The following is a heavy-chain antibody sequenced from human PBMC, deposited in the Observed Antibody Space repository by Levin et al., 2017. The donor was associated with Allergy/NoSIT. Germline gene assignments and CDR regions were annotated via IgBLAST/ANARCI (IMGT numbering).Heavy chain of an antibody. Sequence: PGGSLRLSCAASGFTFSSYGMHWVRQAPGKGLEWVAVIWYDGSNKYYADSVKGRFTISRDNSKNTLYLQMNSLRAEDTAVYYCARDKGWYCSGGSCPTGEYYFDYWGQGTLVTVSS. J-gene: IGHJ4*02. CDR2: IWYDGSNK. V-gene: IGHV3-33*01. CDR3: ARDKGWYCSGGSCPTGEYYFDY. CDR1: GFTFSSYG. D-gene: IGHD2-15*01.